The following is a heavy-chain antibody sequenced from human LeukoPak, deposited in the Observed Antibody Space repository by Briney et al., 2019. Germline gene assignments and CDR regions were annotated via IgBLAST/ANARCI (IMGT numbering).Heavy chain of an antibody. CDR3: ARVVAAKAAMNWFDP. J-gene: IGHJ5*02. D-gene: IGHD6-25*01. V-gene: IGHV4-4*07. CDR2: IYTSGST. Sequence: PSETLSLTCTVSGGSISSYYWSWIRQPAGKGLEWIGRIYTSGSTNYNPSLKSRVTMSVDTSKNQFPLKLSSVTAADTAVYYCARVVAAKAAMNWFDPWGQGTLATVSS. CDR1: GGSISSYY.